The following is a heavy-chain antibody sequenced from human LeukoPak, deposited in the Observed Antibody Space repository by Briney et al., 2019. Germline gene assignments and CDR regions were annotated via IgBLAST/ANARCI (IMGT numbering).Heavy chain of an antibody. CDR3: ARGGRYLPLDI. Sequence: SGGSLRLSCSASGLTVTNAWMNWVRQAPGKGLEWVGRTRNKANRYTTEYAASVKGRFTISRDDSKNSLYLQINSLKTEDTAVYYCARGGRYLPLDIWGQGTMVTVSS. CDR2: TRNKANRYTT. CDR1: GLTVTNAW. J-gene: IGHJ3*02. D-gene: IGHD3-10*01. V-gene: IGHV3-72*01.